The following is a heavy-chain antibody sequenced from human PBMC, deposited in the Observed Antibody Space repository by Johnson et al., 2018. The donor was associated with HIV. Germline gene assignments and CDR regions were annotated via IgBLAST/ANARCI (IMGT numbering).Heavy chain of an antibody. D-gene: IGHD6-19*01. CDR1: GFTFSTYA. Sequence: QVQLVESGGGVVQPGRSLRLSCAASGFTFSTYAMHWVRQAPGKGLEWVAFIRDDGSNQHYADSVKGRFTISRDNSKNTVYLQMNSLRGEDTAVYYCAKDGPVGSGIDASDIWGQGTMVTVSS. CDR2: IRDDGSNQ. V-gene: IGHV3-30*02. CDR3: AKDGPVGSGIDASDI. J-gene: IGHJ3*02.